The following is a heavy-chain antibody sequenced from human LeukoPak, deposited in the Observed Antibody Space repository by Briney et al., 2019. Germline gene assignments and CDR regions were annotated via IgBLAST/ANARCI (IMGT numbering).Heavy chain of an antibody. Sequence: GGSLRLSCAASGFTFSNYEMNWVRQAQGKGVEGVAYISSRGNMVNYAASVNGRFTISIHNAKNSMYLVISSLHAEDTAVYYCAGTYPHDYGYFLQYFQFWGQGTLVTVSS. CDR2: ISSRGNMV. CDR3: AGTYPHDYGYFLQYFQF. D-gene: IGHD4-17*01. V-gene: IGHV3-48*03. CDR1: GFTFSNYE. J-gene: IGHJ1*01.